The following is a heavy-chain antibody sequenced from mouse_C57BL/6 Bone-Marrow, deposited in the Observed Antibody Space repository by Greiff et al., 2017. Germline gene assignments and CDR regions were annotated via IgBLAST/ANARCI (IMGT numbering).Heavy chain of an antibody. V-gene: IGHV1-77*01. CDR1: GYTFTDYY. J-gene: IGHJ2*01. D-gene: IGHD1-1*01. CDR2: IGPGSGST. CDR3: ASSYYYGSSYFDD. Sequence: VQLQQPGAELVKPGASVKISCKASGYTFTDYYINWVKQRPGQGLEWIGKIGPGSGSTYYNEKFKGKATRTADKSSSTAYMQLNSLTSEDTAVYFCASSYYYGSSYFDDWGQGTTLTGSS.